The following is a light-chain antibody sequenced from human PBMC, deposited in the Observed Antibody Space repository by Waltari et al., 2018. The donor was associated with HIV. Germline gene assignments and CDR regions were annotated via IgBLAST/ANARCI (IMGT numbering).Light chain of an antibody. CDR3: QQYDYWPPWT. V-gene: IGKV3-15*01. Sequence: VLTQSPATLSVSPGARTTLSCRASQSVRTKLASYQQKPGQPPRLLLYGASTRATGIAARFSGSGSGTEFTLTINSLQSEDYAVYYCQQYDYWPPWTFGQGTKVEMK. J-gene: IGKJ1*01. CDR1: QSVRTK. CDR2: GAS.